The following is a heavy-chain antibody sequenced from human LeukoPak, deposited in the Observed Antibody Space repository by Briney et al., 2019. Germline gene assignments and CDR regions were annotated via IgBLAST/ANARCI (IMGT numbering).Heavy chain of an antibody. Sequence: SLRLSCAASGFTFDDYAMHWVRQAPGKGLEWVSGISWNSGSIGYADSVKGRFTISRDNAKNSLYLQMNSLRAEDMALYYCAKGQWELPDSEFDYWGQGTLVTVSS. CDR3: AKGQWELPDSEFDY. V-gene: IGHV3-9*03. J-gene: IGHJ4*02. D-gene: IGHD1-26*01. CDR1: GFTFDDYA. CDR2: ISWNSGSI.